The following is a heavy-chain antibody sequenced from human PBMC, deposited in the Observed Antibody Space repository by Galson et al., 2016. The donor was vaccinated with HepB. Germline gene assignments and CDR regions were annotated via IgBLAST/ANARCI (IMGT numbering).Heavy chain of an antibody. D-gene: IGHD5-24*01. CDR1: GFIFSSYG. Sequence: SLRLSCAASGFIFSSYGMHWVRQAPGKGLEWVAAIWFDGTQTHYADSVKGRFTMSRDNAKNTMYLQMNSLRAEDTAVYYCVRDGDAYNFDFWGQGTLVTVSS. J-gene: IGHJ4*02. CDR2: IWFDGTQT. V-gene: IGHV3-33*01. CDR3: VRDGDAYNFDF.